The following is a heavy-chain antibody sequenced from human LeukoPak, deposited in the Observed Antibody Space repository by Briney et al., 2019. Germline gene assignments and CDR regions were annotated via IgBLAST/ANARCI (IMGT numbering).Heavy chain of an antibody. D-gene: IGHD5-12*01. CDR3: ASSRGYDVGGYFDY. CDR2: INAGNDNT. J-gene: IGHJ4*02. V-gene: IGHV1-3*01. CDR1: GYTFTTYT. Sequence: GASVKVSCKASGYTFTTYTIHWVRQAPGQRLEWMGWINAGNDNTKYSQKFQDRVTITRDTSASTAYMELSSLRPEDTAVYYCASSRGYDVGGYFDYWGQGTLVTVSS.